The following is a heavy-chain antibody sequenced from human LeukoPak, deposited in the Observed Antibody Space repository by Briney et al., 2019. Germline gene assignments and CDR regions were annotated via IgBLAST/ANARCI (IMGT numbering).Heavy chain of an antibody. CDR3: AKGRWVVVAASGYYFDY. J-gene: IGHJ4*02. D-gene: IGHD2-15*01. Sequence: GGSLRLSCAASGLTFSSYAMSWVRQAPGKGLGWVSAISGIGGSTYYADSVKGRFTISRDNSKNTLCLQMNSLRAEDTAVYYCAKGRWVVVAASGYYFDYWGQGTLVTVSS. CDR2: ISGIGGST. V-gene: IGHV3-23*01. CDR1: GLTFSSYA.